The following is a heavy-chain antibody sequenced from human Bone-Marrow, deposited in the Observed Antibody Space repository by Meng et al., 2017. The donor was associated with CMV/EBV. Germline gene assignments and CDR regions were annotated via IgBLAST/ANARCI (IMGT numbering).Heavy chain of an antibody. D-gene: IGHD3-10*01. Sequence: SETLSLTCAVSGYSVRSRNYWGWIRQPPGKGLEWIGYIYYSWTIYYNPSLKSRVTMSVDTSKNQFSLKLASVSAVDTAVYFCARTDGGAAGLYAFDIWGQGTMVTVSS. CDR3: ARTDGGAAGLYAFDI. CDR1: GYSVRSRNY. J-gene: IGHJ3*02. CDR2: IYYSWTI. V-gene: IGHV4-28*05.